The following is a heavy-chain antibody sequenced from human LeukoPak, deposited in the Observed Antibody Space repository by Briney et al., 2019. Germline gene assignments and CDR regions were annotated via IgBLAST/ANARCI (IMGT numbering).Heavy chain of an antibody. CDR3: ARDLKMGYSSGRYSWGTGSSNDY. D-gene: IGHD6-19*01. CDR2: MNPNSGNT. V-gene: IGHV1-8*01. J-gene: IGHJ4*02. CDR1: GYTFTSYD. Sequence: VASVKVSCKASGYTFTSYDINWVRQATGQGLEWMGWMNPNSGNTGYAQKFQGRVTMTRNTSISTAYMELSSLRSEDTAVYYCARDLKMGYSSGRYSWGTGSSNDYWGQGTLVTVSS.